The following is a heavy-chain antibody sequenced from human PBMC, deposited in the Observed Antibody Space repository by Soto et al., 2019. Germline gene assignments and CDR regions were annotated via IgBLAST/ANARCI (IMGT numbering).Heavy chain of an antibody. Sequence: QVQLQESGPGLVKPSQTLSLTCTVSGGSISSGGYYWSWIRQHPGKGLEWIGYIYYSGSTYYNPSLKSRVTISVDTSKNPFSLKLSSVTAADTVVYYCARALKTYPDAFDIWGQGTMVTVSS. J-gene: IGHJ3*02. CDR2: IYYSGST. CDR3: ARALKTYPDAFDI. CDR1: GGSISSGGYY. V-gene: IGHV4-31*03. D-gene: IGHD2-2*02.